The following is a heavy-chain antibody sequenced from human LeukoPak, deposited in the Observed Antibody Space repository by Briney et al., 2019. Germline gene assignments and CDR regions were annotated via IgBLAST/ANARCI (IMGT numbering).Heavy chain of an antibody. J-gene: IGHJ4*02. CDR2: IYYSGST. CDR3: ARGYSSSSEPFDY. V-gene: IGHV4-59*01. Sequence: SETLSLTCTVSGGSISNYYWSWIRQPPGKGLEWIGYIYYSGSTNYSPSLKSRVTISIDTSKNQFSLKLSSVTAADTAVYYRARGYSSSSEPFDYWGQGTLVTVSS. CDR1: GGSISNYY. D-gene: IGHD6-6*01.